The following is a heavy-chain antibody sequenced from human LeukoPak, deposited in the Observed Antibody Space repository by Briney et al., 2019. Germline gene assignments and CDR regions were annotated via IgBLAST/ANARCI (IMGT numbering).Heavy chain of an antibody. J-gene: IGHJ3*02. Sequence: ASVKVSCKASGYTFTSYYMHWVRQAPGQGLEWMGLINPTGGSTGYAQKFQGRVTMTRDMSTSTDYIELSSLRSEDTAVYYCRVGFGELFDAFDIWGQGTMVTVSS. CDR1: GYTFTSYY. CDR3: RVGFGELFDAFDI. D-gene: IGHD3-10*01. CDR2: INPTGGST. V-gene: IGHV1-46*01.